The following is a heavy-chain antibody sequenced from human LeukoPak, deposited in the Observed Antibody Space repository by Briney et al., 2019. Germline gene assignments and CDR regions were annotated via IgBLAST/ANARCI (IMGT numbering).Heavy chain of an antibody. D-gene: IGHD6-13*01. V-gene: IGHV1-2*02. CDR2: INPNSGDT. Sequence: ASVKVSCKTSGYTFTGYYIHWVRQAPGQGLDWMGWINPNSGDTDYAQKFQGRVTMTRDTSISTGYMELSSLRSEDTAVYYCARGGLIAAADYYYYYMDVWGKGTTVTISS. CDR1: GYTFTGYY. J-gene: IGHJ6*03. CDR3: ARGGLIAAADYYYYYMDV.